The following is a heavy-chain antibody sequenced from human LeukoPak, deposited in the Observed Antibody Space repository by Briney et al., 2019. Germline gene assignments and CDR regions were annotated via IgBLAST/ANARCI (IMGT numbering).Heavy chain of an antibody. D-gene: IGHD3-3*01. CDR3: ARDPYDFWSDYNWFDP. V-gene: IGHV4-59*12. Sequence: SETLSLTCTVSGGSISSYYWSWIRQPPGKGLEWIGYIYYSGSTNYNPSLKSRVTMSVDTSKNQFSLKLSSVTAADTAVYYCARDPYDFWSDYNWFDPWGQGTLVTVSS. J-gene: IGHJ5*02. CDR1: GGSISSYY. CDR2: IYYSGST.